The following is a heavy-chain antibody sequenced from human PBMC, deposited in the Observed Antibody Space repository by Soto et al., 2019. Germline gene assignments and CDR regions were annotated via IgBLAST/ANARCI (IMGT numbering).Heavy chain of an antibody. D-gene: IGHD2-15*01. CDR1: GYTFISYG. J-gene: IGHJ3*02. CDR3: ARDWYCSGGRCSDVFDI. CDR2: ISADNTNP. Sequence: ASVKVSCKASGYTFISYGISWVRQAPGQGLEWMGWISADNTNPRYAQRLQGRVTMTTDTSTSTAYMELRSLTSDDTAIYYCARDWYCSGGRCSDVFDIWGQGTMVTV. V-gene: IGHV1-18*01.